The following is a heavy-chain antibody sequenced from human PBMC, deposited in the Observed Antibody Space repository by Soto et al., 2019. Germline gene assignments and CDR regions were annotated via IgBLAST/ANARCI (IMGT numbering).Heavy chain of an antibody. CDR2: IIPIFGTA. CDR1: GGTFSSYA. V-gene: IGHV1-69*01. Sequence: QVQLVQSGAEAKKPGSSVKVSCKASGGTFSSYAISWVRQAPGQGLEWMGGIIPIFGTANYAQKFQGRVTITADESTSTAYMELSSLRSEDTAVYYCARGILTGYQYYYYYGMDVWGQGTTVTVSS. D-gene: IGHD3-9*01. CDR3: ARGILTGYQYYYYYGMDV. J-gene: IGHJ6*02.